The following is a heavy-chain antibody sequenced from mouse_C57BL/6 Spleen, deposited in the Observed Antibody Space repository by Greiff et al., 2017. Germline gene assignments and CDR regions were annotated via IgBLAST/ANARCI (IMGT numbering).Heavy chain of an antibody. CDR2: IDPSDSYT. CDR1: GYTFTSYW. CDR3: ARRDGYYNFEV. Sequence: QVQLQQPGAELVMPGASVKLSCKASGYTFTSYWMHWVKQRPGQGLEWIGEIDPSDSYTNYNQKFKGKSTLTVDKSSSTAYMQLSSLTSEDSAVYYCARRDGYYNFEVWGTGTTVTVSS. J-gene: IGHJ1*03. V-gene: IGHV1-69*01. D-gene: IGHD2-3*01.